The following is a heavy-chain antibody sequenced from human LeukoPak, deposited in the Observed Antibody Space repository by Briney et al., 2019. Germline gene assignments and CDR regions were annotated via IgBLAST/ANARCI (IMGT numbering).Heavy chain of an antibody. CDR3: ARDYSMTHAFDI. D-gene: IGHD1-26*01. CDR2: IYSTGST. V-gene: IGHV4-59*01. CDR1: GGSMSDYY. J-gene: IGHJ3*02. Sequence: PSETLSLTCTVSGGSMSDYYWSWLRQPPGKGLEWIGYIYSTGSTNYNPSLKSRVTISVDTSKNQFSPKLSSVSAADTALYYCARDYSMTHAFDIWGQGTLVTVSS.